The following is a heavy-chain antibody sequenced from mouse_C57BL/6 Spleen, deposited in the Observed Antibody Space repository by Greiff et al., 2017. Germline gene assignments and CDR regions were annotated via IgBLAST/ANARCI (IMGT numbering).Heavy chain of an antibody. CDR3: VRHEDGYYGMDY. J-gene: IGHJ4*01. Sequence: EVNVVESGGGLVQPKGSLKLSCAASGFSFNTYAMNWVRQAPGKGLEWVARIRSKSNNYATYYADSVKDRFTISRDDSESMLYLQMNNLKTEDTAMYYCVRHEDGYYGMDYWGQGTSVTVSS. V-gene: IGHV10-1*01. CDR1: GFSFNTYA. CDR2: IRSKSNNYAT. D-gene: IGHD2-3*01.